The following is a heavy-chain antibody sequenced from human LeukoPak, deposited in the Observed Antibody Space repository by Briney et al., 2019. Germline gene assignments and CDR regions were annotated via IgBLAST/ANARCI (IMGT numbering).Heavy chain of an antibody. D-gene: IGHD2-21*02. V-gene: IGHV4-31*03. Sequence: PSGTLSLTCTVSGGSINSGNYFWTWIRQHPGKGLEWIGYIHYTESTHYNPSLKTRITISLDTSKNEFSLKLSSVTAADTAVYYCARVHHERLRLDVWGQGTTVTVSS. J-gene: IGHJ6*02. CDR3: ARVHHERLRLDV. CDR2: IHYTEST. CDR1: GGSINSGNYF.